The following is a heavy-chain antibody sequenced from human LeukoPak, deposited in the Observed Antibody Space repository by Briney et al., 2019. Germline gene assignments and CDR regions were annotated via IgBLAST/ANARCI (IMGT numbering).Heavy chain of an antibody. CDR1: GYTFTGYY. D-gene: IGHD3-3*01. Sequence: ASVRVSCKASGYTFTGYYMHWVRQAPGQGLEWMGWINPNSGGTNYAQKFRGRVTMTRDTSISTAYMELSRLRSDDTAVYYCAREYYDFWSGYYLFGYWGQGTLVTVSS. CDR2: INPNSGGT. J-gene: IGHJ4*02. CDR3: AREYYDFWSGYYLFGY. V-gene: IGHV1-2*02.